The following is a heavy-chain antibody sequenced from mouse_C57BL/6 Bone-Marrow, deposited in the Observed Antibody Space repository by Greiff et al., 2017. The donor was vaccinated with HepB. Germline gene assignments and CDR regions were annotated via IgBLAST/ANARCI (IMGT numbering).Heavy chain of an antibody. Sequence: EVQLQESGGDLVKPGGSLKLSCAASGFTFSSYGMSWVRQTPDKRLEWVATISSGGSYTYYPDSVKGRFTISRDNAKNTLYLQMSSLKSEDTAMYYCARPGGNYVYAMDYWGQGTSVTVSS. CDR1: GFTFSSYG. CDR3: ARPGGNYVYAMDY. D-gene: IGHD2-1*01. CDR2: ISSGGSYT. V-gene: IGHV5-6*01. J-gene: IGHJ4*01.